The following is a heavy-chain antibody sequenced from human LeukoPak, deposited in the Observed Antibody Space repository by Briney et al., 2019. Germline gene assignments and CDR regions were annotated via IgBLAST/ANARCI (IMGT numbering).Heavy chain of an antibody. CDR2: IFYIGST. V-gene: IGHV4-59*11. CDR3: ARGKSRYGGNSGFDY. Sequence: SETLSLTCAVSADSFSSHYWSWIRQPPGKGLEWIGYIFYIGSTNYNPSLKSRVTISIDTSKNQFSLKLSSVTAADTAVYYCARGKSRYGGNSGFDYWGQGTLVTVSS. J-gene: IGHJ4*02. D-gene: IGHD4-23*01. CDR1: ADSFSSHY.